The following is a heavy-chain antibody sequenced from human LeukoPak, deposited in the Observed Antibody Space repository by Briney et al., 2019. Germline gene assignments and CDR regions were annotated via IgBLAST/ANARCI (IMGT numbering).Heavy chain of an antibody. CDR3: ARGNWGSGFDY. CDR2: ISSSSSTI. J-gene: IGHJ4*02. V-gene: IGHV3-48*01. Sequence: QTGGSLRLSCAASGFTFSSYSMNWVRQAPGKGLEWVSYISSSSSTIYYADSVKGRFTISRDNAKNSLYLQMNSLRAEDTAVYYCARGNWGSGFDYWGQGTLVTVSS. CDR1: GFTFSSYS. D-gene: IGHD7-27*01.